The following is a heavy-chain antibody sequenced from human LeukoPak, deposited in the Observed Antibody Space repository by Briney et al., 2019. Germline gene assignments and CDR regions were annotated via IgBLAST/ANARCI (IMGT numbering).Heavy chain of an antibody. J-gene: IGHJ4*02. CDR2: ISGNGRDT. D-gene: IGHD5-24*01. Sequence: TGGSLRLSCAASGFNFAGFAMTWVRQAPGRGLEWVSVISGNGRDTHYADSVKGRFTISRDNSKNTVYLQMNSLRADDTAVYYCAKRTDGYYDYWGQGTLVTVSS. CDR3: AKRTDGYYDY. V-gene: IGHV3-23*01. CDR1: GFNFAGFA.